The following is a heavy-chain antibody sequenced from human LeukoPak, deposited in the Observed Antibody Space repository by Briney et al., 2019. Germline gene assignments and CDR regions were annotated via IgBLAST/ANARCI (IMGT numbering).Heavy chain of an antibody. CDR3: ARDTKDY. V-gene: IGHV3-48*03. D-gene: IGHD2-8*01. Sequence: GGSLRLSCAASGFTFDDYGLSWVRQAPGKGLEWISYISKTGDNIDYADSVKGRFTISRDNAKNSLFLQMHSLRANDTAVYYCARDTKDYWGQGTLVTVSS. CDR2: ISKTGDNI. CDR1: GFTFDDYG. J-gene: IGHJ4*02.